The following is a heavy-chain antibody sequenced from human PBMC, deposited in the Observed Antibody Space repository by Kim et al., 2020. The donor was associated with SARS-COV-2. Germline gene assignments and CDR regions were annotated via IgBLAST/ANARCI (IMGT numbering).Heavy chain of an antibody. V-gene: IGHV3-48*03. D-gene: IGHD2-2*02. J-gene: IGHJ4*02. CDR1: GFTFSSYE. CDR3: AKTWSTRYHYFDY. Sequence: GGSLRLSCAPSGFTFSSYEMNWVRQAPGKGLEWVSYISTSGDTTYYSDSVRGRFTVYRDNAKNSLSLVMNSLRAEDTAVYYCAKTWSTRYHYFDYWGQGTLVTVSS. CDR2: ISTSGDTT.